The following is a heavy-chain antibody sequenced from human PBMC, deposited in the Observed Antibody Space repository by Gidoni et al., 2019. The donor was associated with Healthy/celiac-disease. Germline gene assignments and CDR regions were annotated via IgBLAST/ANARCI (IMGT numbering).Heavy chain of an antibody. D-gene: IGHD2-15*01. J-gene: IGHJ6*02. CDR1: GGSFSGYY. V-gene: IGHV4-34*01. Sequence: QVQLQQWCAGLLKTSETLPLTCAVDGGSFSGYYCSWLRQPTGKGLELIGEINHSGSTNYNPARKSRSTISVDTSKNQVSLKQSSVTAADTAVYYCARGKRGRYCSGGSCYSNYCYGMDVWGQGTTVTVSS. CDR3: ARGKRGRYCSGGSCYSNYCYGMDV. CDR2: INHSGST.